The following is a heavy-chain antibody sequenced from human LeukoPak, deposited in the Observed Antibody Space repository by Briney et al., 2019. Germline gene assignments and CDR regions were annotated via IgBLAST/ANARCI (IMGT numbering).Heavy chain of an antibody. V-gene: IGHV4-59*01. CDR1: GGSIFSYY. J-gene: IGHJ4*02. D-gene: IGHD4-17*01. Sequence: SETLSLTCTVSGGSIFSYYWNWIRQPPGKGLEWIGYIFYSGSTNYNPSLKSRVTISVDTSKNQFSLKLSSVTAADTAVYYCARGGEYGDYYYDYWGQGTLVTVSS. CDR2: IFYSGST. CDR3: ARGGEYGDYYYDY.